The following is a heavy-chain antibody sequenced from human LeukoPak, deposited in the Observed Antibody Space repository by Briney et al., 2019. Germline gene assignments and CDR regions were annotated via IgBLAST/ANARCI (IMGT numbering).Heavy chain of an antibody. D-gene: IGHD5-18*01. V-gene: IGHV3-30*02. Sequence: PGGSLRLSCAASGFTFSSYGMHWVRQAPGKGLEWVAFIRYDGSNKYYADSVKGRFIISRDNSKNTLYLQVNSLRAEDTAVYYCAKDLPSYSYGLSYFDYWGQGTLVTVSS. CDR3: AKDLPSYSYGLSYFDY. CDR2: IRYDGSNK. CDR1: GFTFSSYG. J-gene: IGHJ4*02.